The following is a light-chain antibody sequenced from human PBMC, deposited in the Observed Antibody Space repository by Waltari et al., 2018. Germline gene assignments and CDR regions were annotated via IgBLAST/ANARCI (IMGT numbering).Light chain of an antibody. J-gene: IGLJ2*01. Sequence: SYVLTQPPSVSVAPGKAARITCGGNSIGSRSVHWYQQKPGQAPVLVIYYDSDRPSGIPERMSGAKSGNTATLTISRVEAGDEAAYYGQLWESGSDRVVFGGGTKLTVL. CDR3: QLWESGSDRVV. CDR1: SIGSRS. CDR2: YDS. V-gene: IGLV3-21*01.